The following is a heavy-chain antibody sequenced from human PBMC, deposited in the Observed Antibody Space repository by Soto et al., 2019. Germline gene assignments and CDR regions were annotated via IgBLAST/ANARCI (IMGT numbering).Heavy chain of an antibody. CDR2: LYYSGST. CDR3: ARDSAGSTRGMDV. CDR1: GGSISSGGYY. Sequence: QVQLQESGPGLVKPSQTLSLTCTVSGGSISSGGYYWSWIRQHPGKGLEWIGYLYYSGSTYYNPSLKRRVTISVDTSKNRFSLKLSSVTAADTAVYYCARDSAGSTRGMDVWGQGTTVTVSS. D-gene: IGHD2-2*01. V-gene: IGHV4-31*03. J-gene: IGHJ6*02.